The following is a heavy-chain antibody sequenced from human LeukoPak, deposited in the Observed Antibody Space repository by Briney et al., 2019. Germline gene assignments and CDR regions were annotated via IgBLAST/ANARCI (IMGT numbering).Heavy chain of an antibody. CDR1: GYTFTGYY. CDR2: INPNSGGT. J-gene: IGHJ4*02. D-gene: IGHD7-27*01. CDR3: ARDQGTGDSIAEFDY. V-gene: IGHV1-2*02. Sequence: ASVKVSCKASGYTFTGYYMHWVRQAPGQGLEWMGWINPNSGGTNYAQKFQGRVTMTRDTSISTAYMELSRLRSDDTAVYYCARDQGTGDSIAEFDYWGQGTLVTVSS.